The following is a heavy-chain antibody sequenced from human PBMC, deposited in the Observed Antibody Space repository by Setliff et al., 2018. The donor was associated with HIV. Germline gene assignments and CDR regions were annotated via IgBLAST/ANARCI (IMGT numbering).Heavy chain of an antibody. CDR2: IDPTGTYT. V-gene: IGHV3-23*05. J-gene: IGHJ1*01. D-gene: IGHD1-26*01. Sequence: GGSLRLSCAASGLTLSTYSMSWVRQAPGKGLEWVSAIDPTGTYTYYADAVKGRFTISRDNSKNTLYLQMNSLRTEDTAVYYCAGWELQPSPRYFQHWGQGTLVTVSS. CDR3: AGWELQPSPRYFQH. CDR1: GLTLSTYS.